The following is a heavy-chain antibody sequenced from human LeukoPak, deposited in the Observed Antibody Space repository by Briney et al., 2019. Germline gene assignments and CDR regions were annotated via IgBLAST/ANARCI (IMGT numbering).Heavy chain of an antibody. J-gene: IGHJ4*02. D-gene: IGHD3-22*01. CDR3: ASYKTYYDSSGNPFDY. CDR1: GGSISSYY. CDR2: IYTSGST. Sequence: SETLSLTCTVYGGSISSYYWSRIRQPAWKGLEWIGRIYTSGSTNYNPSLKSRVTISVDTSENQFSLKLSSVTAADTAVYYCASYKTYYDSSGNPFDYWGQGTLVTVSS. V-gene: IGHV4-4*07.